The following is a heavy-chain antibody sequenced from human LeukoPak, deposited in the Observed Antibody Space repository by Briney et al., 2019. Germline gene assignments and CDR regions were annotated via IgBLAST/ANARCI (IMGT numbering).Heavy chain of an antibody. V-gene: IGHV3-30*18. CDR3: AKDLVRGPRAKDNAFDI. Sequence: GRSLRLSCAASGFTFSSYGMHWVRQAPGKGLEWVAVISYDGSNKYYADSVKGRFTISRDNSKNTLYLQMNSLRAEDTAVYYCAKDLVRGPRAKDNAFDIWGQGTMVTVSS. CDR1: GFTFSSYG. CDR2: ISYDGSNK. J-gene: IGHJ3*02. D-gene: IGHD3-10*01.